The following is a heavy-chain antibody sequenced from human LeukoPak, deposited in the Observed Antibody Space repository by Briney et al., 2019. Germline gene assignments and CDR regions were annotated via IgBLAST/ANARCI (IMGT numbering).Heavy chain of an antibody. D-gene: IGHD1-26*01. Sequence: PSETLSLTCTVSGGSISSYYWSWIRQSAGKGLEWIGRISSSGSTNYNPSLKSRVTMSVDLSKNQISLKVTSVTAADTAVYYCASDRPHSASYYHYWGQGTLVTVSS. CDR3: ASDRPHSASYYHY. CDR2: ISSSGST. CDR1: GGSISSYY. V-gene: IGHV4-4*07. J-gene: IGHJ4*02.